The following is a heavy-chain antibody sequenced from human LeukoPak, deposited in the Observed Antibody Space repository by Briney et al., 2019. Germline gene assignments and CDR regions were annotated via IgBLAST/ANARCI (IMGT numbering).Heavy chain of an antibody. D-gene: IGHD6-25*01. CDR1: GYTFTNHG. CDR2: ISAYNGDT. J-gene: IGHJ5*02. Sequence: GASVKVSCKPSGYTFTNHGISWVRPAPGQGLEWMGWISAYNGDTNYAQKFQGRVTLTTDTSTSTAYMELRSLRSDDTAVYYCARDPSNTSGWRTWFDPWGQGTLVTVSS. CDR3: ARDPSNTSGWRTWFDP. V-gene: IGHV1-18*01.